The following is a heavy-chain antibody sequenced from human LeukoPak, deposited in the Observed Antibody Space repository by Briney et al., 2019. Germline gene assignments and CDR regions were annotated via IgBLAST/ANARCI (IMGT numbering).Heavy chain of an antibody. CDR1: GFTFSSYA. Sequence: GRSLRLSCAASGFTFSSYAMHWVRQAPGKGLEWVAVISYDGSNKYYADSVKGRFTISRDNSKNTLYLQMNSLRAEDTAVYYCARGGSLSYYYYGMDVWGQGTTVTVS. V-gene: IGHV3-30-3*01. CDR2: ISYDGSNK. J-gene: IGHJ6*02. D-gene: IGHD3-16*02. CDR3: ARGGSLSYYYYGMDV.